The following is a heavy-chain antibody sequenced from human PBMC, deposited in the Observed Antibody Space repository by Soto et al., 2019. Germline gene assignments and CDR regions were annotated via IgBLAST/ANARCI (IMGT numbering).Heavy chain of an antibody. CDR2: IYSGGST. D-gene: IGHD1-26*01. CDR1: GFTFSSYA. J-gene: IGHJ5*02. V-gene: IGHV3-53*01. Sequence: PGGSLRLSCAASGFTFSSYAMSWVRQAPGKGLEWVSVIYSGGSTYYAYSVKGRFTISRDNSKNTLYLQMNSLRAEDTAVYYCARSHSGSPPGWFDPWGQGTLVTVSS. CDR3: ARSHSGSPPGWFDP.